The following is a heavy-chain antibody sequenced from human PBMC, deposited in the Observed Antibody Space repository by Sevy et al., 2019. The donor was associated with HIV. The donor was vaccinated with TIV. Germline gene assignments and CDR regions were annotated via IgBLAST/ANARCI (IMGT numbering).Heavy chain of an antibody. CDR3: ARKQFVLPFDY. CDR1: GFTFSDYA. Sequence: SLKISCAASGFTFSDYAIHWVRQAPGKGLEWLAVISYHGRNQFYADSVRGRFTISRDDSKNTVYLQMNSLRPDDTAVYYCARKQFVLPFDYWGQGTLVTVSS. J-gene: IGHJ4*02. CDR2: ISYHGRNQ. V-gene: IGHV3-30*04. D-gene: IGHD6-6*01.